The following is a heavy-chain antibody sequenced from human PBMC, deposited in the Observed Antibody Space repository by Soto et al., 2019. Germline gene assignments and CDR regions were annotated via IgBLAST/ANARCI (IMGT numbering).Heavy chain of an antibody. CDR1: GYSFTNYW. CDR3: ARLAADRHHYYYAMDV. J-gene: IGHJ6*02. D-gene: IGHD6-13*01. Sequence: GESLKISCKGSGYSFTNYWISWVRQMPGKGLEWMGRVDPSDSYPNYSPSFQGHVTMSVDKSISTAFLQWTNVKASDTGVYYCARLAADRHHYYYAMDVCGQGPTVTVSS. CDR2: VDPSDSYP. V-gene: IGHV5-10-1*01.